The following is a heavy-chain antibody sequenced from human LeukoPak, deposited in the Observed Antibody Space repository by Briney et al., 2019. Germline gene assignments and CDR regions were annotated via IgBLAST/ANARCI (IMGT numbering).Heavy chain of an antibody. V-gene: IGHV4-4*07. J-gene: IGHJ5*02. CDR1: GGSISSYY. CDR3: ARGGGTYGWFDL. Sequence: SETLSLTCTVSGGSISSYYWTWIRQPAGKGLEWIGRIYSSGNTNYNPSLKSRVTMSADTSKNQFSLKLSSVTAADTAVYYGARGGGTYGWFDLWGEGTLVTVSS. D-gene: IGHD2-15*01. CDR2: IYSSGNT.